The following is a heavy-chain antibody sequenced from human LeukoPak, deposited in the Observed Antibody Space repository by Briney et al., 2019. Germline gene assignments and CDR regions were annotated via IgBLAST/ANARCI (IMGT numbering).Heavy chain of an antibody. J-gene: IGHJ4*02. D-gene: IGHD3-3*01. Sequence: GGSLRLSCAASGFTFSSYWMSWVRQAPGKGLEWVANIKQDGSEKYYVDSVKGRFTISRDNAKNSLYLQMNSLRAEDTAVYYCARDQDHYDFWSGYYSYFDYWGQGTLVTVPS. CDR3: ARDQDHYDFWSGYYSYFDY. CDR1: GFTFSSYW. CDR2: IKQDGSEK. V-gene: IGHV3-7*01.